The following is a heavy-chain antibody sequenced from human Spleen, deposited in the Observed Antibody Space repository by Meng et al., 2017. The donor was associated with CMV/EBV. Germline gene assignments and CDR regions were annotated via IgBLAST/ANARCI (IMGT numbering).Heavy chain of an antibody. J-gene: IGHJ5*02. D-gene: IGHD6-19*01. CDR1: GGSISSGDYY. CDR2: IYYSGST. CDR3: ARDHRSASYGRWFDP. V-gene: IGHV4-30-4*08. Sequence: SETLSLTCTVSGGSISSGDYYWSWIRQPPGKGLEWIGYIYYSGSTYYNPSLKSRVTISVDTSKNLFSLSLTSMTAADTAVYYCARDHRSASYGRWFDPWGQGTLVTVSS.